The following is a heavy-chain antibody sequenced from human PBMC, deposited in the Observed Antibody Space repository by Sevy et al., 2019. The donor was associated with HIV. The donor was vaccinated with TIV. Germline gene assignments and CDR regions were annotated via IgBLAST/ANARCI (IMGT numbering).Heavy chain of an antibody. V-gene: IGHV4-59*02. Sequence: SETLSLTCTVSGGSVSTYSWNWIRQSPGKGLEWIGYIYDSGHTHYNPSLKSRVTISVDTSKNQFSLKLNSVTAADTAVYYCAREKGTVTILSAFDIWGQGTRVTVSS. D-gene: IGHD4-17*01. J-gene: IGHJ3*02. CDR3: AREKGTVTILSAFDI. CDR2: IYDSGHT. CDR1: GGSVSTYS.